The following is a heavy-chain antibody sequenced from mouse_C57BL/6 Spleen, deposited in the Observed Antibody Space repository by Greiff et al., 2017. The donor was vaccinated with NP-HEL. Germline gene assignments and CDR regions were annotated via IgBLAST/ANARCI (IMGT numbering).Heavy chain of an antibody. Sequence: QQSGAELARPGASVKLSCKASGYTFTSYGISWVKQRTGQGLEWIGEIYHRSGNTYYNEKFKGKATLTADKSSSTAYMELRSLTSEDSAVYFCARSGGSRYFDVWGTGTTVTVSS. V-gene: IGHV1-81*01. J-gene: IGHJ1*03. CDR1: GYTFTSYG. CDR3: ARSGGSRYFDV. D-gene: IGHD1-1*01. CDR2: IYHRSGNT.